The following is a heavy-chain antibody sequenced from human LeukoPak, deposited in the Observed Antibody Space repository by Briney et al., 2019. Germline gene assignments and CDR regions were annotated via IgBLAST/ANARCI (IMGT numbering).Heavy chain of an antibody. CDR1: GVSISSGEYY. V-gene: IGHV4-30-4*01. CDR3: ARPYYYDSRIDP. J-gene: IGHJ5*02. CDR2: TYYSGST. D-gene: IGHD3-22*01. Sequence: SQTLSLTCTVSGVSISSGEYYWSWIRQPPGKGLEWIGYTYYSGSTYYNPSLKSRVTISVDTSKNQFSVKLSSVPAADTAVYYCARPYYYDSRIDPWGQGTRVTVSS.